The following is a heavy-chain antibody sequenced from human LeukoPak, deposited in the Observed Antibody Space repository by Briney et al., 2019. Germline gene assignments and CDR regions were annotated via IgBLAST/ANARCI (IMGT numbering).Heavy chain of an antibody. D-gene: IGHD3-16*01. CDR2: IKTDGTEN. CDR1: GFTFSSYW. CDR3: AKHGPNVFDF. Sequence: PGGSLRLSCAASGFTFSSYWMGWVRQAPGKGLEWVANIKTDGTENYYVDSVKGRFTISRGNAKNLLYLQMNSLRGEDTAVYYCAKHGPNVFDFWGQGTLVTVSS. J-gene: IGHJ4*02. V-gene: IGHV3-7*05.